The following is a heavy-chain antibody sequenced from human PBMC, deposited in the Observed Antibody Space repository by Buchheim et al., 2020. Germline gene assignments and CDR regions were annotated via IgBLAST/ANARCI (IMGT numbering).Heavy chain of an antibody. D-gene: IGHD6-19*01. CDR2: ISGSGGST. CDR1: GFTFSSYA. CDR3: AKVRQIGYSSGWYLGGVDY. V-gene: IGHV3-23*04. J-gene: IGHJ4*02. Sequence: EVQLVESGGGLVQPGGSLRLSCAASGFTFSSYAMSWVRLAPGKGLEWVSAISGSGGSTYYADSVKGRFTISRDNSKTTLYLQMNRLRAEDTAVYYCAKVRQIGYSSGWYLGGVDYWGQGTL.